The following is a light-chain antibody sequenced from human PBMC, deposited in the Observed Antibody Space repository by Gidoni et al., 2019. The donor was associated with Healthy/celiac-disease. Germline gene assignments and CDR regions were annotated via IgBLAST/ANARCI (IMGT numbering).Light chain of an antibody. CDR1: SGSIASNY. CDR2: EDN. CDR3: QSYDRSNRL. Sequence: NFMLTQPHSGSESPGKTVTISCTRSSGSIASNYVQLYQQRPGSAPTTVIYEDNQRPSGVPDRFSGSIDRSSNSSSLPISVLHTEDAADYYCQSYDRSNRLFVGGTKLTVL. V-gene: IGLV6-57*04. J-gene: IGLJ3*02.